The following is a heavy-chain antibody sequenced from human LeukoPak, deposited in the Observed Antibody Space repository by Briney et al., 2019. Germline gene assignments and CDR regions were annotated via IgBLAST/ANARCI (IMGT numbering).Heavy chain of an antibody. J-gene: IGHJ4*02. Sequence: SETLSLTCTVSGGSISSYYWSWIRQPAGKGLEWIGRIYTSGSTNYNPSLKSRVTMSVDTSKNQFSLKLSSVTAADTAVYYCARTGLTGTTEEGNAYYFDYWGQGTLVTVSS. CDR1: GGSISSYY. D-gene: IGHD1-7*01. CDR2: IYTSGST. V-gene: IGHV4-4*07. CDR3: ARTGLTGTTEEGNAYYFDY.